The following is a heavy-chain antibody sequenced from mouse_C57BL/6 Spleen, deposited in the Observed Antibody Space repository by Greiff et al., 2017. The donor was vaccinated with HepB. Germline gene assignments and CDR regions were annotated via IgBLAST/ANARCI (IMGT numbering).Heavy chain of an antibody. J-gene: IGHJ2*01. V-gene: IGHV1-64*01. Sequence: QVQLQQPGAELVKSGASVKLSCKASGYTFTSYWMHWVKQRPGQGLEWIGMIHPNSGSTNYNEKFKSKATLTVDKSSSTAYMQLSSLTSEDSAVYYCARGGDEGYFDYWGQGTTLTVSS. CDR3: ARGGDEGYFDY. CDR1: GYTFTSYW. CDR2: IHPNSGST. D-gene: IGHD3-3*01.